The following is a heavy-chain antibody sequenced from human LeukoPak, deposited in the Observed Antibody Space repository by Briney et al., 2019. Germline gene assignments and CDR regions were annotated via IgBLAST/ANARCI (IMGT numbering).Heavy chain of an antibody. CDR3: ASTPLSDYYGSGSYLDY. V-gene: IGHV4-34*01. CDR1: GGSFSGYY. Sequence: SETLSLTCAVYGGSFSGYYWSWIRQPPGKGLEWIGEINHSGSTNYNPSLKSRVTISVDTSKNQFSLKLSSVTAADTAVYYCASTPLSDYYGSGSYLDYWGQGTLVTVSS. CDR2: INHSGST. D-gene: IGHD3-10*01. J-gene: IGHJ4*02.